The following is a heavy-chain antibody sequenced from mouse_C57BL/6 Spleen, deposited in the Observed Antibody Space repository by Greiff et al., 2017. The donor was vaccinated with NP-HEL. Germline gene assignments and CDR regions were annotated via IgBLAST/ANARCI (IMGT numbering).Heavy chain of an antibody. Sequence: QVHVKQPGAELVRPGTSVKLSCKASGYTFTSYWMHWVKQRPGQGLEWIGVIDPSDSYTNYNQKFKGKATLTVDTSSSTAYMQLSSLTSEDSAVYYCARDGKVGFAYWGQGTLVTVSA. D-gene: IGHD2-1*01. V-gene: IGHV1-59*01. J-gene: IGHJ3*01. CDR1: GYTFTSYW. CDR2: IDPSDSYT. CDR3: ARDGKVGFAY.